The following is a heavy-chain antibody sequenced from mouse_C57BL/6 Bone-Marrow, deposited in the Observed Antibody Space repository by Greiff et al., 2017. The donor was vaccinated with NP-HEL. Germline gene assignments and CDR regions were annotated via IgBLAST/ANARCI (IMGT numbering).Heavy chain of an antibody. CDR2: IWSGGST. CDR3: ARRLSGTGRAMDY. V-gene: IGHV2-2*01. J-gene: IGHJ4*01. D-gene: IGHD4-1*01. CDR1: GFSLTSYG. Sequence: VMLVESGPGLVQPSQSLSITCTVSGFSLTSYGVHWVRQSPGKGLEWLGVIWSGGSTDYNAAFISRLSISKDNSKSQVFFKMNSLQADDTAIYYCARRLSGTGRAMDYWGQGTSVTVSS.